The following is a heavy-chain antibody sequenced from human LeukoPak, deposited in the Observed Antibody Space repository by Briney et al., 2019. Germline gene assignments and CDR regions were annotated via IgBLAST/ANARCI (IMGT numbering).Heavy chain of an antibody. D-gene: IGHD1-26*01. Sequence: SQTLSLTCTVSGGSISSGGYYWSWIRQHPGKGLEWIGYIYYSGSTYYNPSLKSRVTISVDTSKNQFSLKLSSVTAADTAVYYCARLFGEELLRYYYYGMDVWGQGTTVTVSS. J-gene: IGHJ6*02. CDR2: IYYSGST. CDR3: ARLFGEELLRYYYYGMDV. CDR1: GGSISSGGYY. V-gene: IGHV4-31*03.